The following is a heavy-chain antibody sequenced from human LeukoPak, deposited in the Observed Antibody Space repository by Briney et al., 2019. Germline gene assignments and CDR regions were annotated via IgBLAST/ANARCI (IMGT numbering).Heavy chain of an antibody. D-gene: IGHD3-10*01. V-gene: IGHV3-30*02. CDR1: GFTFSSYS. CDR3: AKSDSGSGSYSANYYYMDV. J-gene: IGHJ6*03. CDR2: IRYDGSNK. Sequence: GGFLRLSCAVSGFTFSSYSMNWVRQAPGKGLEWVAFIRYDGSNKYYADSVKGRFTISRDNSKNTLYLQMNSLRAEDTAVYYCAKSDSGSGSYSANYYYMDVWGKGTTVTISS.